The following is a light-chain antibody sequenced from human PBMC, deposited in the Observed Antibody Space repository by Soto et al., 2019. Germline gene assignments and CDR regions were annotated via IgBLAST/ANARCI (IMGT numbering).Light chain of an antibody. CDR1: QSISSY. Sequence: DIQMTQSPSSLSASVGDRVTITCRASQSISSYLNWYQQKPGKAPKLLIYAASSLQSGVPSRFSGSGSGTDFTLTISRRQPEDFATYHCQRSYSTPRTFGQGTKVEIK. J-gene: IGKJ1*01. V-gene: IGKV1-39*01. CDR2: AAS. CDR3: QRSYSTPRT.